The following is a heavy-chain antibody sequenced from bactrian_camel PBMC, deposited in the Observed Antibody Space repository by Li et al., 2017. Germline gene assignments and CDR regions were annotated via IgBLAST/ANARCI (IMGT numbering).Heavy chain of an antibody. D-gene: IGHD1*01. CDR2: ISGVGTT. J-gene: IGHJ4*01. CDR1: GYTFSSYS. Sequence: QLVESGGGLVQPGGSLRLSCAASGYTFSSYSMYWVRQAPGKGLEWVSTISGVGTTLQADSVKGRFTTSRDNAKNTVYLQMNSLKPEDTAVYYCVRSPLFFLAITDEPRDYWGQGTQVTVS. V-gene: IGHV3S25*01. CDR3: VRSPLFFLAITDEPRDY.